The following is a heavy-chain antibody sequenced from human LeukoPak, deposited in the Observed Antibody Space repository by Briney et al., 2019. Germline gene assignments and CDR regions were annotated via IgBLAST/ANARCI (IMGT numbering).Heavy chain of an antibody. J-gene: IGHJ5*02. V-gene: IGHV4-59*01. D-gene: IGHD2-2*01. CDR2: IYYSGST. CDR3: ARLTVPLRFDP. CDR1: GGSISSYY. Sequence: SETLSLTCTVSGGSISSYYWSWIRQPPGKGLEWIGYIYYSGSTNYNPSLKNRVTISVDTSKNQYSLKLSSVGAADTAVYYCARLTVPLRFDPWGQGTLVTVSS.